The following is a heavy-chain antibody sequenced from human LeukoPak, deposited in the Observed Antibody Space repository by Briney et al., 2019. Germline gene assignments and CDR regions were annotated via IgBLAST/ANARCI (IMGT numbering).Heavy chain of an antibody. CDR1: GFTFSSYD. J-gene: IGHJ4*02. CDR3: ATRTGASPYYFDY. V-gene: IGHV3-23*01. D-gene: IGHD1-1*01. Sequence: PGGSLRLSCAASGFTFSSYDMYWVRQAPGKGLEWVSGISGSGSSTYYADSVRGRFTISRDNSKSTMYVQMNSLRAEDTALYYCATRTGASPYYFDYWSQGILVTVSS. CDR2: ISGSGSST.